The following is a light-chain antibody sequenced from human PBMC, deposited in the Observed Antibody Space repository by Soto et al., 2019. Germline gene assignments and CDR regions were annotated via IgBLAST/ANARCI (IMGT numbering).Light chain of an antibody. V-gene: IGKV3-20*01. Sequence: EIVLTQSPGTLSLSPGERATLSCRASQSVSSSYLAWYQQKPGQAPRLLIYGACSRATGIPDRFSGSGSGTDFTLTISRLEPEDFAVYYCQQYGSSPGVTFGPGTKVDIK. CDR1: QSVSSSY. CDR3: QQYGSSPGVT. CDR2: GAC. J-gene: IGKJ3*01.